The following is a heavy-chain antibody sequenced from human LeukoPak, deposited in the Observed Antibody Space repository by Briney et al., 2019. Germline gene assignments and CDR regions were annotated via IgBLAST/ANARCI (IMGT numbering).Heavy chain of an antibody. CDR2: IIPIFGTA. V-gene: IGHV1-69*05. CDR3: ARHTVVVPAAIDAFDI. J-gene: IGHJ3*02. CDR1: GGTFSSYA. Sequence: GASVKVSCKASGGTFSSYAISWVRQAPGQGLEWMGGIIPIFGTANYAQKFQGRVTITTDESTSTAYMELSSLRSEDTAVYYCARHTVVVPAAIDAFDIWGQGTMVTVSS. D-gene: IGHD2-2*02.